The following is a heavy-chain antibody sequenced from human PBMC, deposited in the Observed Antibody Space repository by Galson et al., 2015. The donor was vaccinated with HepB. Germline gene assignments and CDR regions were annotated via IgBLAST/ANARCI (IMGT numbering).Heavy chain of an antibody. V-gene: IGHV3-30*02. J-gene: IGHJ5*02. CDR1: AFTFSSYG. D-gene: IGHD2-21*02. CDR2: IQSDGSNR. Sequence: SLRLSCAASAFTFSSYGMHWVRQAPGEGLEWVAFIQSDGSNRYYADSVKGRFTISRDDSKNTLYLQMNSLRPEDTAVYYCARTHIVVATATNNWFDPWGQGTLVTVSS. CDR3: ARTHIVVATATNNWFDP.